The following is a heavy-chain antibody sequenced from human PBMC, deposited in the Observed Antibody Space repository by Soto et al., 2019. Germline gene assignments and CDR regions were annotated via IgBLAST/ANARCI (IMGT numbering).Heavy chain of an antibody. CDR2: TSGSGGST. CDR1: GFTFSSYA. V-gene: IGHV3-23*01. J-gene: IGHJ4*02. D-gene: IGHD3-22*01. Sequence: PGGSLRLSCAASGFTFSSYAMSWVRQAPGKGLEWVSGTSGSGGSTYYADSVKGRFTISRDNSKNTLYLQMNSLRAEDTAVYYCAKGVHYDSSALFDYWGQGTLVTVSS. CDR3: AKGVHYDSSALFDY.